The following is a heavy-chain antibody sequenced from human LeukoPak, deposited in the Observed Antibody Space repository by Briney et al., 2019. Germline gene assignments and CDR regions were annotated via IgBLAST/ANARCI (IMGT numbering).Heavy chain of an antibody. CDR3: ASALSGIAVAGSFDP. D-gene: IGHD6-19*01. V-gene: IGHV1-69*04. CDR1: GGTFSSYA. CDR2: IIPILGIA. J-gene: IGHJ5*02. Sequence: GASVKVSCKASGGTFSSYAISWVRQAPGQGLEWMGRIIPILGIANYAQKFQGRVTNTADKSTSTAYMELSSLRSEDTAVYYCASALSGIAVAGSFDPWGQGTLVTVSS.